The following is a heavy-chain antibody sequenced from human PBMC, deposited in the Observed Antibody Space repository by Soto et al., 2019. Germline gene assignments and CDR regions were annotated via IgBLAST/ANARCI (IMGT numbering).Heavy chain of an antibody. CDR2: ISYDGSNK. CDR3: AKTLYGDGDYFDY. Sequence: QVQLVESGGGVVQPGRSLRLSCAASGFTFSSYGMHWVRQAPGKGLEWVAVISYDGSNKYYADSVKGRFTISRDNSKNTLYLQMNSLRAEDTAVYYGAKTLYGDGDYFDYWGQGTLVTVSS. D-gene: IGHD4-17*01. CDR1: GFTFSSYG. J-gene: IGHJ4*02. V-gene: IGHV3-30*18.